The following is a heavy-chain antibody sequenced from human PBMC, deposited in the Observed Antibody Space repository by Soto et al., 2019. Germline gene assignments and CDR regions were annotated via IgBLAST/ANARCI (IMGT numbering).Heavy chain of an antibody. CDR2: VNHRGSS. J-gene: IGHJ5*02. V-gene: IGHV4-34*01. CDR3: ARXQWPPGALHP. CDR1: GGSLIDDY. Sequence: SETRSVSCGGYGGSLIDDYWNVRLQPPWKGLEWIGEVNHRGSSSYNPSLKSRVDISVDTAMTQFSLKLRSVTAADTAVYYFARXQWPPGALHPCGTGT. D-gene: IGHD6-19*01.